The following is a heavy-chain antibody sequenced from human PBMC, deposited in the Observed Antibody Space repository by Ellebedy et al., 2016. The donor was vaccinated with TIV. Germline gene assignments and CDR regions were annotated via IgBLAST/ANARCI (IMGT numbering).Heavy chain of an antibody. CDR2: INNNGGNT. CDR1: GFTFSHYA. J-gene: IGHJ4*02. D-gene: IGHD2-21*02. CDR3: VKDRGDIIRDFDY. Sequence: PGGSLRLSCSASGFTFSHYAMHWVRQAPGKGLEYVSAINNNGGNTYYADSVKGRFTIPRDSSKNTLYLQMSSLRPEDTAMYYCVKDRGDIIRDFDYWGQGTLVTVSS. V-gene: IGHV3-64D*06.